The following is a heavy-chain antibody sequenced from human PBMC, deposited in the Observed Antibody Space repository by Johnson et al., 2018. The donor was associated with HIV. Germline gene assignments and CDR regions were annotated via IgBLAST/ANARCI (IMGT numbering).Heavy chain of an antibody. J-gene: IGHJ3*02. CDR1: GFTFDDYG. V-gene: IGHV3-30*03. D-gene: IGHD4-23*01. Sequence: QEQLVESGGGVVRPGGSLRLSCAASGFTFDDYGMSWVRQAPGKGLEWVSALSYDASNNYYADSVKGRFTISRDNSKNTVYLQMDSLRGEDTAVYYCARDPGNGGRPFDAFDIWGQGTIVTVS. CDR3: ARDPGNGGRPFDAFDI. CDR2: LSYDASNN.